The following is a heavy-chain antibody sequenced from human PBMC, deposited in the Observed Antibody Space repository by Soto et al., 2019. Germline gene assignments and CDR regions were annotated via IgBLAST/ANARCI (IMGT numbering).Heavy chain of an antibody. Sequence: SVKVSCKASGGTFSSYAISWVRQAPGQGLEWMGGIIPIFGTANYAQKFQGRVTITADESTSTAYMELSSLRSGDTAVYYCASGDYGDPRTFDYWGQGTLVTVSS. CDR1: GGTFSSYA. CDR3: ASGDYGDPRTFDY. J-gene: IGHJ4*02. V-gene: IGHV1-69*13. D-gene: IGHD4-17*01. CDR2: IIPIFGTA.